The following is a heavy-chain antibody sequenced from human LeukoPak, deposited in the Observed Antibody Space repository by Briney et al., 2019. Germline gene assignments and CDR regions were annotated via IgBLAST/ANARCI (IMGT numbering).Heavy chain of an antibody. CDR2: IRYDGSNK. CDR1: GFTFSNYA. V-gene: IGHV3-30*02. CDR3: AKEGYRDGYNYGQYYFDY. D-gene: IGHD5-24*01. J-gene: IGHJ4*02. Sequence: GGSLRLSCAASGFTFSNYAMSWVRQAPGKGLEWVAFIRYDGSNKYYADSVKGRFTISRDNSKNTLYLQMNSLRAEDTAMYYCAKEGYRDGYNYGQYYFDYWGQGTLVTVSS.